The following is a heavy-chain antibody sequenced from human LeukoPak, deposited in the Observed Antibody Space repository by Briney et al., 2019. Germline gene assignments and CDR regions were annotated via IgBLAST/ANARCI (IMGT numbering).Heavy chain of an antibody. CDR1: GDSISSSTYY. V-gene: IGHV4-39*01. CDR3: ARPSIAPPSPFDY. D-gene: IGHD6-13*01. CDR2: IYYSGNT. Sequence: SETLSITCTVSGDSISSSTYYWGWIRQPPGKGLAWIGSIYYSGNTFYNPSLKTRVTISVDTSKNQFSPRLTSVTAADTAVYYCARPSIAPPSPFDYWGQGTLVTVSS. J-gene: IGHJ4*02.